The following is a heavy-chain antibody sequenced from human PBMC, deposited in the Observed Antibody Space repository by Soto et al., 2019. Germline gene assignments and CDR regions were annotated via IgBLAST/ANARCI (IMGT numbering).Heavy chain of an antibody. Sequence: PGGSLRLSCAASGSTFSNYGMHWVRQAPGKGLEWVAVISYDGRNKNYADSVKGRFTISRDKSKNTLYLQMNSLRAEDTAMYYCEKDLAAGTKFYYYYYGMEVWGQGTTVTAP. V-gene: IGHV3-30*18. D-gene: IGHD1-1*01. CDR3: EKDLAAGTKFYYYYYGMEV. CDR1: GSTFSNYG. J-gene: IGHJ6*02. CDR2: ISYDGRNK.